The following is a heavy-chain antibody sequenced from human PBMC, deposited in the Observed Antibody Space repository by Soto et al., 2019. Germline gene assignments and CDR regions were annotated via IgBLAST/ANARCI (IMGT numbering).Heavy chain of an antibody. D-gene: IGHD6-6*01. CDR2: ISNDENIK. J-gene: IGHJ4*02. CDR3: ARGLRSVLDY. CDR1: GFTFRNFG. Sequence: PXGSLILSCVASGFTFRNFGMHLVRQAPGKGLEWVAVISNDENIKQYADSVRGRFAIARDNSKNTLYLQVTSLRAEDTAIYYCARGLRSVLDYWGQGALVTVSS. V-gene: IGHV3-33*01.